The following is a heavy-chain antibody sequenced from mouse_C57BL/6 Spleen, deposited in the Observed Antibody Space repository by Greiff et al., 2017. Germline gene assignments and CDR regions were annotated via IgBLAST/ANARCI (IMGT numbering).Heavy chain of an antibody. Sequence: VMLVESGPGLVAPSQSLSITCTVSGFSLTSYGVSWVRQPPGKGLEWLGVRWGDGSTNYHSALISRLSISKDNSKSQVFLKLNSLKTDDTATYYCAKPASYSNFYLDYCGLGTSLTDSS. CDR2: RWGDGST. CDR3: AKPASYSNFYLDY. CDR1: GFSLTSYG. J-gene: IGHJ2*02. D-gene: IGHD2-5*01. V-gene: IGHV2-3*01.